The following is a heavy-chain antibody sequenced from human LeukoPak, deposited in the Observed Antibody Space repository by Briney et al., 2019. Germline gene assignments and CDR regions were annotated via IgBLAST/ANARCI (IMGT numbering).Heavy chain of an antibody. CDR2: IRYDGSNE. D-gene: IGHD2-15*01. V-gene: IGHV3-30*02. CDR3: AKVMPPGRIRFYSYYMDV. CDR1: GFSFSGYG. Sequence: GGSLRLSCAASGFSFSGYGMHWVRQAPGKGLEWVAFIRYDGSNEYYADSVMGRFTITRDKSKNTLSLQMNGLRVEDTAVYYCAKVMPPGRIRFYSYYMDVWGKGTTVTVS. J-gene: IGHJ6*03.